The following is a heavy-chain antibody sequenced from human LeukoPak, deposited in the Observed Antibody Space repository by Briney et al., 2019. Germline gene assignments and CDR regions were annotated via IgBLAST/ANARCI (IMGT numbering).Heavy chain of an antibody. Sequence: ASVKVSCKASGYTFTGYYMHWVRQAPGQGLEWMGWINPNSGGTNYAQKFQGRVTMTRDTSISTAYMELSRLRSDDTAVYYCARDPEGVVVVPAAIKEEGFWGQGTLVTVSS. CDR2: INPNSGGT. J-gene: IGHJ4*02. V-gene: IGHV1-2*02. CDR1: GYTFTGYY. CDR3: ARDPEGVVVVPAAIKEEGF. D-gene: IGHD2-2*02.